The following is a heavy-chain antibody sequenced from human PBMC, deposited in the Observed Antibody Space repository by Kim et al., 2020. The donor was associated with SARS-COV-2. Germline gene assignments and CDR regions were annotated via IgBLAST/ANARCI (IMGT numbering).Heavy chain of an antibody. CDR3: ARSFGDYEIFDY. D-gene: IGHD4-17*01. J-gene: IGHJ4*02. Sequence: NYAQKFQGRVTITADKSTSTAYMELSSLRSEYTAVYYCARSFGDYEIFDYWGQGTLLTVSS. V-gene: IGHV1-69*02.